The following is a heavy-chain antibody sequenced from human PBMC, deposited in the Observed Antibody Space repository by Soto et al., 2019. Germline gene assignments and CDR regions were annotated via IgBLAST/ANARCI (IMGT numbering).Heavy chain of an antibody. CDR2: IYWDDDK. CDR3: ARALGSWGAYYFDY. J-gene: IGHJ4*02. Sequence: QITLKESGATLVKPTQTLTLTCTFSGFSLNTYGVGVGWIRQPPGKALEWLALIYWDDDKRYSPSLKSRLTITKDTSKNQVVLTMTIMDPVDTVTYYCARALGSWGAYYFDYWGQGTLVTASS. D-gene: IGHD3-16*01. V-gene: IGHV2-5*02. CDR1: GFSLNTYGVG.